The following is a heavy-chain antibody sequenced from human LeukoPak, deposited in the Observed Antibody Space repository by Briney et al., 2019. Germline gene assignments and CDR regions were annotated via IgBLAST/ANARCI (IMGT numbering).Heavy chain of an antibody. J-gene: IGHJ4*02. CDR1: GFTFSTCS. D-gene: IGHD3-9*01. V-gene: IGHV3-23*01. Sequence: GGSLRLSCAASGFTFSTCSMNWVRQTPGKGLEWVATMSAYNDRTHYADSVRGRFTVSRDNSKNTLSLQMNSLREDDTAVYYCAQELSDIFVVRTDSWGQGTLVTVSS. CDR2: MSAYNDRT. CDR3: AQELSDIFVVRTDS.